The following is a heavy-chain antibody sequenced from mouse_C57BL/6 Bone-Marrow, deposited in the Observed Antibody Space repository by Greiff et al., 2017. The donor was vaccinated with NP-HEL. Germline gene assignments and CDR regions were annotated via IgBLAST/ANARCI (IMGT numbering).Heavy chain of an antibody. V-gene: IGHV1-81*01. D-gene: IGHD4-1*01. J-gene: IGHJ2*01. CDR1: GYTFTSYG. CDR2: IYPRSGNT. CDR3: ARNWEGYYFDY. Sequence: VQLQESGAELARPGASVKLSCKASGYTFTSYGISWVKQRTGQGLEWIGEIYPRSGNTYYNEKFKGKATLTADKSSSTAYMELRSLTSEDSAVYFCARNWEGYYFDYWGQGTTLTVSS.